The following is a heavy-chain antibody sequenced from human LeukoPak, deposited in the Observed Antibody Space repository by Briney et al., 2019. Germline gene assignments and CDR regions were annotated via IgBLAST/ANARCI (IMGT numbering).Heavy chain of an antibody. D-gene: IGHD3-10*01. V-gene: IGHV4-4*09. J-gene: IGHJ4*02. CDR2: IYTSGST. Sequence: SETLSLTCTVSGGSFSSYYWSWIRQPPGKGLEWIGYIYTSGSTNYNPSLKSRVTISVDTSKNQFSLRLSSVTAADTAVYYCARFTRPSGSFDYWGQGTLVTVSS. CDR3: ARFTRPSGSFDY. CDR1: GGSFSSYY.